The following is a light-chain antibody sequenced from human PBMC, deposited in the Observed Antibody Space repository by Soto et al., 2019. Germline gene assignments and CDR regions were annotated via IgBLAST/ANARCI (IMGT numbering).Light chain of an antibody. CDR1: QTISSW. J-gene: IGKJ3*01. CDR2: AAS. V-gene: IGKV1-39*01. Sequence: DIQMTQSPSTLSGSVGDRVTITCRASQTISSWLAWYQQKPGKAAKLLIYAASSLQSGVPSRFSGSGSGTDFTLTISSLQPEDFATYYCQQSYSTPRTFGPGTKVDIK. CDR3: QQSYSTPRT.